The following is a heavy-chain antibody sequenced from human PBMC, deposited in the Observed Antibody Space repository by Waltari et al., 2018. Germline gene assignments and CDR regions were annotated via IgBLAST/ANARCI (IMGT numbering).Heavy chain of an antibody. CDR3: AKEGASGYDFDY. CDR2: ISWDGGST. J-gene: IGHJ4*02. Sequence: EVQLVESGGVVVQPGGSLRLSCAASGFTFADYTMPWVRQAPGKGLEWVSLISWDGGSTYYADSVKGRFTISRDNSKNSLYLQMNSLRTEDTALYYCAKEGASGYDFDYWGQGTLVTVSS. V-gene: IGHV3-43*01. D-gene: IGHD5-12*01. CDR1: GFTFADYT.